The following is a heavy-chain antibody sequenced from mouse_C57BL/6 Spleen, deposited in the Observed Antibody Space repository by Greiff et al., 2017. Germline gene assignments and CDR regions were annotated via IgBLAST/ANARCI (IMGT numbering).Heavy chain of an antibody. J-gene: IGHJ4*01. CDR2: ISSGSSTI. V-gene: IGHV5-17*01. D-gene: IGHD2-3*01. CDR3: ARDGYYAKDY. CDR1: GFTFSDYG. Sequence: DVQLQESGGGLVKPGGSLKLSCAASGFTFSDYGMHWVRQAPEKGLEWVAYISSGSSTIYYADTVKGRFTNSRDNAKNTLFLQMASLRSENTAMYYCARDGYYAKDYWGQGTSVTVSS.